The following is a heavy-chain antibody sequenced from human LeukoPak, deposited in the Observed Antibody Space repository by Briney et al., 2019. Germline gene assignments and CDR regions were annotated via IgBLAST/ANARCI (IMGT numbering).Heavy chain of an antibody. J-gene: IGHJ6*03. V-gene: IGHV1-46*01. CDR2: ISPSGGST. CDR1: GYTFTSNY. CDR3: ARKATGTWREYYYYYYMDV. Sequence: GASVKVSCKAFGYTFTSNYMHWVRQAPGQGPEWMGVISPSGGSTTYAQKFQGRVTITADKSTSTAYMELSSLRSEDTAVYYCARKATGTWREYYYYYYMDVWGKGTTVTVSS. D-gene: IGHD1-1*01.